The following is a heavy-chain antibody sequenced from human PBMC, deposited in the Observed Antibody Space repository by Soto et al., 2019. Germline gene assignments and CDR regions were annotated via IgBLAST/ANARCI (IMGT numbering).Heavy chain of an antibody. CDR1: GFTFSSYG. CDR3: ARGALQGYYYYYGMDV. D-gene: IGHD4-4*01. CDR2: IWYDGSNK. V-gene: IGHV3-33*01. J-gene: IGHJ6*02. Sequence: GGSLRLSCAASGFTFSSYGMHWVRQAPGKGLEWVAVIWYDGSNKYYADSVKGRFTISRDKFKNTLYLQMNSLRGEDTAVYYCARGALQGYYYYYGMDVWGQGATVTVSS.